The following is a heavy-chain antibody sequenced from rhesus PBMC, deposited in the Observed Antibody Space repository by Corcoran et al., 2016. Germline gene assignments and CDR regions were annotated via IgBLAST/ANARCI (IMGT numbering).Heavy chain of an antibody. Sequence: QVQLQESGPGLVKPSETLSLTCAVSGGSISSSNWRSWIRPPPGNGVGWVGYISGSSGSTYYNPSHKSRVTISEDTSKNQFSLLLSSVTAADTTVYYCARDRAKGSLDVWGRGVLVTVSS. CDR3: ARDRAKGSLDV. V-gene: IGHV4S19*01. CDR1: GGSISSSNW. J-gene: IGHJ5-2*02. CDR2: ISGSSGST.